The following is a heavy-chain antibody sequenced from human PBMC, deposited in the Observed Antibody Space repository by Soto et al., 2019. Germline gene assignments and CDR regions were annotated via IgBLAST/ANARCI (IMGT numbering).Heavy chain of an antibody. D-gene: IGHD3-22*01. CDR2: IIPMLDSA. CDR1: GGTFDNYA. Sequence: QVQLVQSGAEVKKPGSSVKVSCKASGGTFDNYAITWVRQAPGQGLEWMAGIIPMLDSANYAEKFQDRVTITADESTSTAYMEVSSLRPEDTAVYYCARTYHYDSRGKTYFYYGMDVWGQGTTVTVSS. CDR3: ARTYHYDSRGKTYFYYGMDV. V-gene: IGHV1-69*12. J-gene: IGHJ6*02.